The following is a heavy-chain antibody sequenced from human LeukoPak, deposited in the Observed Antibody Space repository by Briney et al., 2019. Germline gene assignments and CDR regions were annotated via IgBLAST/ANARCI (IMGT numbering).Heavy chain of an antibody. V-gene: IGHV4-30-4*01. CDR2: IYYSGST. CDR1: GGSISSGDYY. CDR3: ARVRLGELSLYKDPYYFDY. J-gene: IGHJ4*02. D-gene: IGHD3-16*02. Sequence: PSETLSLTCTVSGGSISSGDYYWSWIRQPPGKGLEWIGYIYYSGSTYYNPSLKSRVTISVDTSKNQFSLKLSSVTAADTAVYYCARVRLGELSLYKDPYYFDYWGQGTLVTVSS.